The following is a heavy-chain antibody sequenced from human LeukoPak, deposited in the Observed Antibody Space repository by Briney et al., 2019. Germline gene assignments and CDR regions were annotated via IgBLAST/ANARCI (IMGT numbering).Heavy chain of an antibody. J-gene: IGHJ5*02. CDR1: GYSISSGCY. Sequence: SETLSLTCTVSGYSISSGCYWGWIRQPPGKGLEWIGSIYHSGSTYYNPSLKSRVTISVDTSKNQFSLKLSSVTAADTAVYYCAREEDTAMVTGGWFDPWGQGTLVTVSS. V-gene: IGHV4-38-2*02. D-gene: IGHD5-18*01. CDR3: AREEDTAMVTGGWFDP. CDR2: IYHSGST.